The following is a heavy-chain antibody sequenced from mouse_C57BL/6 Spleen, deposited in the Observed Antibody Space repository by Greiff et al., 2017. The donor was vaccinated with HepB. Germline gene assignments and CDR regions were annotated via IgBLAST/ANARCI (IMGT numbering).Heavy chain of an antibody. CDR2: IYPGDGDT. CDR3: AREIRGYYYGSSFWYFDV. J-gene: IGHJ1*03. Sequence: LQESGPELVKPGASVKISCKASGYAFSSSWMNWVKQRPGKGLEWIGRIYPGDGDTNYNGKFKGKATLTADKSSSTAYMQISSLTSEDSAVYFCAREIRGYYYGSSFWYFDVWGTGTTVTVSS. V-gene: IGHV1-82*01. D-gene: IGHD1-1*01. CDR1: GYAFSSSW.